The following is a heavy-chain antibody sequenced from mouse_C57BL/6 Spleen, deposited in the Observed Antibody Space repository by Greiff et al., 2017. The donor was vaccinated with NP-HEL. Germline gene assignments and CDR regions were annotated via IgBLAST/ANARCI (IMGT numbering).Heavy chain of an antibody. J-gene: IGHJ2*01. D-gene: IGHD1-1*01. CDR3: TTDYGSSVGY. CDR2: IDPEDGDT. V-gene: IGHV14-1*01. Sequence: EVHLVESGAELVRPGASVKLSCTASGFNIKDYYMHWVKQRPEQGLEWIGRIDPEDGDTGYAPKFKGKATMTAETSSNTAYLQLSSLTSEDTAVYYCTTDYGSSVGYWGQGTTLTVSS. CDR1: GFNIKDYY.